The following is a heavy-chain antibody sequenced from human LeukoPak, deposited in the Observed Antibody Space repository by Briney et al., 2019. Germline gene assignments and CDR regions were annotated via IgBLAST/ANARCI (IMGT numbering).Heavy chain of an antibody. Sequence: RWASVKVSCMASGGTFSSYAIIWVRQAPGQALEWMGGIIPIFGTANYAQKFQGRVTITADESTSTAYMELSSLRSEDTAVYYCVRGYSSPYYFDYWGQGTLVTVSS. J-gene: IGHJ4*02. CDR3: VRGYSSPYYFDY. V-gene: IGHV1-69*13. CDR2: IIPIFGTA. CDR1: GGTFSSYA. D-gene: IGHD6-13*01.